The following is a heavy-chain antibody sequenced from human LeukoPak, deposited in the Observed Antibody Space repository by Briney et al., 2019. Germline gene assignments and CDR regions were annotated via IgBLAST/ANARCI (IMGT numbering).Heavy chain of an antibody. J-gene: IGHJ4*02. CDR1: GASISSYY. V-gene: IGHV4-59*01. CDR3: ARGAKYDYVWGSYRSGFDY. D-gene: IGHD3-16*02. Sequence: SETLSLTCTVSGASISSYYWSWIRQPPGKGLEWIAYIYYSGSTNYNPSLKSRVTISVDTSKNQFSLKLSSVTAADTAVYYCARGAKYDYVWGSYRSGFDYWGQGTLVTVSS. CDR2: IYYSGST.